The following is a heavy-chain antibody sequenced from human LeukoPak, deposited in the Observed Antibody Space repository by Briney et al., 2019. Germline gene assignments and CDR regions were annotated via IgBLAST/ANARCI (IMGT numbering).Heavy chain of an antibody. D-gene: IGHD6-13*01. V-gene: IGHV4-39*07. J-gene: IGHJ4*02. CDR2: IYYSGST. Sequence: SETLSLTCTVSGGSISSSSYYWGWIRQPPGKGLEWIGSIYYSGSTYYNPSLKSRVTISVDTSKNQFSLKLSSVTAADTAVYYCARDSRKKQLGRYYFDYWGQGTLVTVSS. CDR1: GGSISSSSYY. CDR3: ARDSRKKQLGRYYFDY.